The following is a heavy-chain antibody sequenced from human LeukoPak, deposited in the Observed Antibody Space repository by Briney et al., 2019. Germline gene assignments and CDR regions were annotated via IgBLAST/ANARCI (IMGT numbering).Heavy chain of an antibody. V-gene: IGHV1-24*01. CDR1: GYTLTELS. CDR3: ARDGRRYCSSTSCFYFDP. CDR2: FDPEDGET. D-gene: IGHD2-2*01. Sequence: GASVKVSCKVSGYTLTELSMHWVRQAPGKGPEWMGGFDPEDGETIYAQKFQGRVTMTEDTSTDTAYMELSSLRYEDTAVYYCARDGRRYCSSTSCFYFDPWGQGTLVTVSS. J-gene: IGHJ5*02.